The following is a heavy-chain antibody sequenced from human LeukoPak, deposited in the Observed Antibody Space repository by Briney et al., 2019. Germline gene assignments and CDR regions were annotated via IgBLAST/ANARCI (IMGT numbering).Heavy chain of an antibody. V-gene: IGHV1-69*13. J-gene: IGHJ6*03. CDR3: ASGPFLTFDHTPEGYYHYYMDV. D-gene: IGHD1-14*01. Sequence: ASVKVSKASGGTFNSYAITWVRQAPGQGLEWMGGIVPMFGTTNYAQKFQGRLTITADASTSTAYMELSSLRSEDTAVYYCASGPFLTFDHTPEGYYHYYMDVWGTGTTVTTSS. CDR1: GGTFNSYA. CDR2: IVPMFGTT.